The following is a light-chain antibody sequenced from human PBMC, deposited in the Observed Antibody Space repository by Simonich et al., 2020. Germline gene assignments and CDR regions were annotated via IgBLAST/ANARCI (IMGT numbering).Light chain of an antibody. CDR3: SSYTSSSTLV. J-gene: IGLJ3*02. Sequence: SALTQPASVSGSPGQSITISCTGTSSDVGGYNYVSWYQQHPGKAPKLMIYDVSKRPSGVSNRFSGSKSGNTASLTISGLQAEDEADYYCSSYTSSSTLVFGGVTKLTVL. CDR1: SSDVGGYNY. V-gene: IGLV2-14*01. CDR2: DVS.